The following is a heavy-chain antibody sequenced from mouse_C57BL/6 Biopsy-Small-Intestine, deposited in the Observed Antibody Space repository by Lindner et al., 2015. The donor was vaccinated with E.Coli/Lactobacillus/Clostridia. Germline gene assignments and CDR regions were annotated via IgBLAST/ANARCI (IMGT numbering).Heavy chain of an antibody. CDR1: GYTFTGYN. D-gene: IGHD1-1*02. V-gene: IGHV1-22*01. J-gene: IGHJ2*01. CDR3: ARGNYVLDY. Sequence: VQLQESGPELVKPGASVKMSCKASGYTFTGYNMHWVKQSHGKSLEWIGFINPNSGGTSYNQKFKGKATLTVNKSSSTAYMELRSLTSEDSAVYYCARGNYVLDYWGQGTTLTVSS. CDR2: INPNSGGT.